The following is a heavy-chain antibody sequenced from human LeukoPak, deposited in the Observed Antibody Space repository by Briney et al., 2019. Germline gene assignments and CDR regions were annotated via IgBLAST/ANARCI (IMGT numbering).Heavy chain of an antibody. CDR1: GFTFSSYA. J-gene: IGHJ4*02. CDR2: ISGSGGST. V-gene: IGHV3-23*01. CDR3: ARDSSFKV. Sequence: GGSLRLSCAASGFTFSSYAMSWVRQAPGKGLEWVSGISGSGGSTFYADSVKGRFTISRDNSKNSLYLQMNSLRADDTAVYYCARDSSFKVWGQGTLVTVSS. D-gene: IGHD6-6*01.